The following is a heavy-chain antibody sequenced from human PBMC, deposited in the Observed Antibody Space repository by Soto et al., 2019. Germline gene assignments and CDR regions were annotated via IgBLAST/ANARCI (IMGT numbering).Heavy chain of an antibody. J-gene: IGHJ6*02. D-gene: IGHD2-2*01. CDR1: GFTFSNAW. CDR2: IKSKTDGGTT. Sequence: PGGSLRLSCAASGFTFSNAWMNWVRQAPGKGLEWVGRIKSKTDGGTTDYAAPVKGRFTISRDDSKNTLYLQMNSLKTEDTAVYYCTTVAPGYCSSTSCYRYYYGMDVWGQGTTVTVSS. CDR3: TTVAPGYCSSTSCYRYYYGMDV. V-gene: IGHV3-15*07.